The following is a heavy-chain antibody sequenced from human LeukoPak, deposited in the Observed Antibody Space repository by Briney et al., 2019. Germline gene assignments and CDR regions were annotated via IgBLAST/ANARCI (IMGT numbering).Heavy chain of an antibody. CDR1: GFTVSSNY. D-gene: IGHD2-2*01. J-gene: IGHJ4*02. CDR3: ARVRRVVPAVTYYFDY. V-gene: IGHV3-66*01. CDR2: IYSGNST. Sequence: PGGSLRLSCAVSGFTVSSNYMSWVRQAPGKGLEWVSVIYSGNSTYYADSVKGRFTVSRDNSKNTLYLQMNSLRAEDTAVYYCARVRRVVPAVTYYFDYWGQGTLVTVSS.